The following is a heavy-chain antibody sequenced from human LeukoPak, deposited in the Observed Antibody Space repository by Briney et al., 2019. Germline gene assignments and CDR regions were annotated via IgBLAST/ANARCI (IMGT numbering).Heavy chain of an antibody. J-gene: IGHJ4*01. CDR2: ISSHSRDI. CDR3: ARDDRDSSSSRFDY. CDR1: GFTFNTYS. Sequence: PGGSLRLSCAASGFTFNTYSMNWVRQAPGKGLEWVSSISSHSRDIYYADSVKGRFTISRDNAKNSLHLQMNSLRAEDTAVYYCARDDRDSSSSRFDYWGHGILVTVSS. V-gene: IGHV3-21*01. D-gene: IGHD6-6*01.